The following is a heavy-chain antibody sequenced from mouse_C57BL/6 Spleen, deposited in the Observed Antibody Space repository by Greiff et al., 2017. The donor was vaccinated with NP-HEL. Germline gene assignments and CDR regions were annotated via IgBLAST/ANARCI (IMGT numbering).Heavy chain of an antibody. V-gene: IGHV1-15*01. Sequence: VQLQQSGAELVRPGASVTLSCKASGYTFTDYEMHWVKQTPVHGLEWIGAIDPETGGTAYNQKFKGKAILTADKSSSTAYMELRSLTSEDSAVYYCTRALLSYCDYWGQGTTLTVSS. CDR2: IDPETGGT. CDR1: GYTFTDYE. CDR3: TRALLSYCDY. J-gene: IGHJ2*01. D-gene: IGHD1-1*01.